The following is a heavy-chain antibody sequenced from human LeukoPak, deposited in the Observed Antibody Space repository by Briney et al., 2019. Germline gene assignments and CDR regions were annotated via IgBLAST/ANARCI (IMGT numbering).Heavy chain of an antibody. Sequence: PGGSLRLSCAASGFTFSSYSMNWVRQAPGKGLEWVSYISSSSSTIYYADSVKGRFTISRDNAKNSLYLQTNSLRAEDTAVYYCARDGEAVAGTRLASYWYFDLWGRGTLVTVSS. D-gene: IGHD6-19*01. CDR1: GFTFSSYS. J-gene: IGHJ2*01. V-gene: IGHV3-48*01. CDR3: ARDGEAVAGTRLASYWYFDL. CDR2: ISSSSSTI.